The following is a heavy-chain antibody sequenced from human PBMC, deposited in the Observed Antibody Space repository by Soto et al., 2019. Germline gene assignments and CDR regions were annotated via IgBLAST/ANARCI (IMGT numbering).Heavy chain of an antibody. V-gene: IGHV4-4*02. D-gene: IGHD3-16*02. Sequence: QVQLQEWGPGLVKPSGPLSLTCAVSGGSSSSSKWWSRVRQPPGQWLEWIGEIYHSGSPNYNPSLEIRVTMSVDKSTNPFYLKLSSVTAADTAVYYFARGYISSAPHLDYWGQGTLVTVSS. CDR2: IYHSGSP. CDR1: GGSSSSSKW. CDR3: ARGYISSAPHLDY. J-gene: IGHJ4*02.